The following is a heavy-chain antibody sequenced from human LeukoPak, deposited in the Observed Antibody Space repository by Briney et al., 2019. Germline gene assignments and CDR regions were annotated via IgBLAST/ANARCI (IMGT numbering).Heavy chain of an antibody. CDR1: GYTFTSYD. D-gene: IGHD3-10*01. Sequence: GASVKVSCKASGYTFTSYDINWVRQATGQGLEWMGWMNPNSGNTGYAQKFQGRVTMTRNTSISTAYMELSRLRSDDTAVYYCGRAGSGILAFNYGAQEPLITVP. CDR3: GRAGSGILAFNY. J-gene: IGHJ4*02. CDR2: MNPNSGNT. V-gene: IGHV1-8*01.